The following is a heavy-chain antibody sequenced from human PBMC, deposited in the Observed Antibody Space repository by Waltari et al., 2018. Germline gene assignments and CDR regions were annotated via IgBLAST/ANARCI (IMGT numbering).Heavy chain of an antibody. V-gene: IGHV4-4*07. CDR1: GGSISSSS. CDR2: IYTSGST. Sequence: QVQLQESGPGLVKPSETLSLTCPVSGGSISSSSWSWIRQPADKGLEWIGRIYTSGSTIYNPSLKSRVTLSVNASKNQFSLKLSSVTAADTAVYYCARDRSGYSFYYFDYWGRGTLVTVSS. D-gene: IGHD3-22*01. CDR3: ARDRSGYSFYYFDY. J-gene: IGHJ4*02.